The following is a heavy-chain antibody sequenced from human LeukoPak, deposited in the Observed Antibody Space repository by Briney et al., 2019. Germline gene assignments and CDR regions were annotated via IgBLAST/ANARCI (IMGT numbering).Heavy chain of an antibody. CDR2: ISGSGGDT. J-gene: IGHJ4*02. CDR3: VKDSVVVAGLVNYFDY. D-gene: IGHD6-19*01. Sequence: PGGSLRLSCVASGFTFSNYAMSWVRQAPGKGLEWVSAISGSGGDTFYTDFVKGRFTVSRDNSKNTLYLQMKGLRAEDTAVYYCVKDSVVVAGLVNYFDYWGQGTLVTVSS. CDR1: GFTFSNYA. V-gene: IGHV3-23*01.